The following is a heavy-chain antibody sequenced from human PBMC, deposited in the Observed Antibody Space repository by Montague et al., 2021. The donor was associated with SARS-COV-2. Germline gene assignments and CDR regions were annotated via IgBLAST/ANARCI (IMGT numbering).Heavy chain of an antibody. D-gene: IGHD3-3*01. V-gene: IGHV4-59*01. CDR2: IYSGGAT. CDR3: ARFWSGYVDK. Sequence: SETLSLTCSFSGDSITSYYWSWIRLPPGKPLEWLGCIYSGGATTHNPSLKSRVTISVDTSRSQLSLRLTSVTAADTAVYFCARFWSGYVDKWSQGTLVTVSS. J-gene: IGHJ4*02. CDR1: GDSITSYY.